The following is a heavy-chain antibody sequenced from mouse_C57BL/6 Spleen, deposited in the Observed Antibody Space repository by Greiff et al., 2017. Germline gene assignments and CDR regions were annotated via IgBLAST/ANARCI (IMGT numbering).Heavy chain of an antibody. CDR1: GYTFTDYE. D-gene: IGHD2-4*01. J-gene: IGHJ1*03. Sequence: VKLQESGAELVRPGASVTLSCKASGYTFTDYEMHWVKQTPVHGLEWIGAIDPETGGTAYNQKFKGKAILTADKSSSTAYMELRSLTSEESAVYYCTTPIYYDYDVRYFDVWGTGTTVTVSS. CDR3: TTPIYYDYDVRYFDV. V-gene: IGHV1-15*01. CDR2: IDPETGGT.